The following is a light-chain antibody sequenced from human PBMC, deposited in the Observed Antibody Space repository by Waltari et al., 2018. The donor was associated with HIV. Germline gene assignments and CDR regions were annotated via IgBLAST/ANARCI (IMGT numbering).Light chain of an antibody. J-gene: IGLJ2*01. CDR3: AAWDYRLRGRL. V-gene: IGLV1-47*01. CDR2: RYS. CDR1: NANVRTNY. Sequence: QSLLAQPRSVSGTPGQGASLSCSASNANVRTNYFDLYQQDPGVAPKLLIYRYSNRPSGLPDRFSGSKSGTSASLASSGLRTEDEGDYYWAAWDYRLRGRLFGGGTKVTAL.